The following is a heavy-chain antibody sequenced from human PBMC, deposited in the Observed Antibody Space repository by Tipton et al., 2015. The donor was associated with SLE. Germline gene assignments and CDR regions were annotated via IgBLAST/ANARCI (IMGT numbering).Heavy chain of an antibody. CDR1: VGSINNYF. Sequence: TLALTCTVSVGSINNYFWSWIRQPPGKGLEWIGYIFNNVTTGYNPSLETDYNPSLESRVTMSVETAKNQFSLKLSSVTAADMAVYYCARGYSSSSGSYYYYYYMDVWGKGTTVTVSS. CDR3: ARGYSSSSGSYYYYYYMDV. CDR2: IFNNVTTGYNPSLET. J-gene: IGHJ6*03. D-gene: IGHD6-6*01. V-gene: IGHV4-59*01.